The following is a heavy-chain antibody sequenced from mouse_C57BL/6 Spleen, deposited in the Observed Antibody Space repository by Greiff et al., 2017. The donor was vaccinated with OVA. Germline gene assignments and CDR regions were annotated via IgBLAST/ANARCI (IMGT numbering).Heavy chain of an antibody. V-gene: IGHV3-6*01. Sequence: EVKLMESGPCLVKPSQSLSLTCSVTGYSITSGYYWNWIRQFPGNKLEWMGYISYDGSNNYNPSLKNRISITRDTSKNQFFLKLNSVTTEDTATYYCARKDYDYFDYWGQGTTLTVSS. CDR2: ISYDGSN. CDR1: GYSITSGYY. D-gene: IGHD2-4*01. CDR3: ARKDYDYFDY. J-gene: IGHJ2*01.